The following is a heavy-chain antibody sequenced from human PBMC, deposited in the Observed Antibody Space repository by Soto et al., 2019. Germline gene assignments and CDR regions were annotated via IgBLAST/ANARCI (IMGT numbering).Heavy chain of an antibody. D-gene: IGHD2-8*02. CDR1: GYSFTSYW. CDR3: ARSSDPQDGTGYYYYGMDV. V-gene: IGHV5-10-1*01. Sequence: GESLKISCKGSGYSFTSYWISWVRQMPGKGLEWMGRIDPSDSYTNYSPSFQGHVTISADKSISTAYLQWSSLRASDTAMYYCARSSDPQDGTGYYYYGMDVWGQGTTVTVSS. J-gene: IGHJ6*02. CDR2: IDPSDSYT.